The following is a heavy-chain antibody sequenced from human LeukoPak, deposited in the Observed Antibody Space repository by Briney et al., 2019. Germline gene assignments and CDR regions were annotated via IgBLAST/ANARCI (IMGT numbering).Heavy chain of an antibody. CDR1: GGSISSYY. D-gene: IGHD6-19*01. CDR2: IYSSGST. V-gene: IGHV4-4*07. Sequence: SETLSLTCTVSGGSISSYYWSWIRQPAGKGLEWIGRIYSSGSTNYNPSLKSRVTMSVDTSKNQFSLKLSYVTAADTAVYYCARSQGVAGPKSSYYYYGMDVWGQGPTVTVP. J-gene: IGHJ6*02. CDR3: ARSQGVAGPKSSYYYYGMDV.